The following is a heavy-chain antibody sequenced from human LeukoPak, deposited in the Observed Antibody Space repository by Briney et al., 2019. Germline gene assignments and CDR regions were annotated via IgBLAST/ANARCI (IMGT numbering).Heavy chain of an antibody. CDR1: GDSISSSRDF. CDR2: IYSGGST. Sequence: PSETLSLTCPVSGDSISSSRDFWRWIRQPPGKGLGWIESIYSGGSTNHHPSLKSPVTISVDTSKEQLSLKVRSVTAADTAVYYCARLSRGFGSGLHDFWGQGTLVTVSS. J-gene: IGHJ4*02. D-gene: IGHD3-3*01. V-gene: IGHV4-39*07. CDR3: ARLSRGFGSGLHDF.